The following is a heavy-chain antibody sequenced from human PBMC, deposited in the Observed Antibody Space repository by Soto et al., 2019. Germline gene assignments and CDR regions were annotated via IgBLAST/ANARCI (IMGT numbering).Heavy chain of an antibody. V-gene: IGHV4-4*07. D-gene: IGHD1-26*01. CDR1: GDSLLSSY. CDR2: IFSSGRT. Sequence: ETLSLTCSVSGDSLLSSYWSWVRQPAGKGLEWIGHIFSSGRTSYNPSLKSRLSMSIDMSKNLFSLNLSSVTAADTAVYYCARGWDVKYFDHWGQGTLVTVSS. J-gene: IGHJ4*02. CDR3: ARGWDVKYFDH.